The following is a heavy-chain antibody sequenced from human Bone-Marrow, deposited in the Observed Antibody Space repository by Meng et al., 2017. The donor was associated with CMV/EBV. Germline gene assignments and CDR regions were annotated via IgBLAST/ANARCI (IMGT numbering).Heavy chain of an antibody. Sequence: GGSLRLSCAASGFTVSSNYMSWVRQAPGKGLEWVSVIYSGGSTYYADSVKGRFTISRDNSKNTLYLQMNSLRAEDTAVYYCARDGEGDGDYDLDYWEQGTLVTISS. D-gene: IGHD4-17*01. CDR2: IYSGGST. CDR3: ARDGEGDGDYDLDY. V-gene: IGHV3-66*02. CDR1: GFTVSSNY. J-gene: IGHJ4*02.